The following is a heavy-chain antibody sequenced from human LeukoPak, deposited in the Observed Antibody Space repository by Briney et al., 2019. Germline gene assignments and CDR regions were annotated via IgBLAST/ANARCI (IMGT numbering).Heavy chain of an antibody. CDR1: GGSISSGSDY. Sequence: PSETLSLTCTVSGGSISSGSDYWSWIRQPAGKGLEWIGRIYTSGSTDYNPSLKSRVTISVDTSKNQFSLKLSSVTAADTAVYYCAGSPYCTNGVCYSRYYFDYWGQGTLVTVSS. J-gene: IGHJ4*02. D-gene: IGHD2-8*01. CDR2: IYTSGST. CDR3: AGSPYCTNGVCYSRYYFDY. V-gene: IGHV4-61*02.